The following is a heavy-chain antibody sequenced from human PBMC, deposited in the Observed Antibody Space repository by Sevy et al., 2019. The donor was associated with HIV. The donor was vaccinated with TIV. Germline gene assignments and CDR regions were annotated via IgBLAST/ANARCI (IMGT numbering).Heavy chain of an antibody. D-gene: IGHD3-3*01. J-gene: IGHJ6*02. CDR3: ARWHDFWSGYYTGYYYGMDV. V-gene: IGHV4-31*03. CDR2: IYYSGTT. Sequence: SETLSLTCTVSGGSISSGGYYWTWIRQHTGKGREWIGYIYYSGTTYYNPSLKSRVTISVDTSKNQFSLKLSSVTAADTAVYYCARWHDFWSGYYTGYYYGMDVWGQGTTVTVSS. CDR1: GGSISSGGYY.